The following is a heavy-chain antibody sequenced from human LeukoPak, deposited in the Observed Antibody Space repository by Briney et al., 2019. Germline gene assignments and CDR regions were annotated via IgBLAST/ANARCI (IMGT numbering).Heavy chain of an antibody. V-gene: IGHV4-4*07. Sequence: SETLSLTCTVSGGSIGSNYWSWIRQPAGKGLEWIGRISSSGSTNYNPSLKSRVTISVDTSKNQFSLKLSSVTAADTAVYFCARGPYSYDSSGAFDIWGQGTMVTVSS. D-gene: IGHD3-22*01. CDR1: GGSIGSNY. CDR3: ARGPYSYDSSGAFDI. CDR2: ISSSGST. J-gene: IGHJ3*02.